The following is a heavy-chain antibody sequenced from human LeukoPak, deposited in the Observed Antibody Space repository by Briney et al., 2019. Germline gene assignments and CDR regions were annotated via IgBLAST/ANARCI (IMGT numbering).Heavy chain of an antibody. Sequence: GGSLRLSCAASGFFLSDYYMAWISQTPGRGLEWISYISSSAHSIYYADSVKGRFTISRDTAMNSLYLQMNSLRAEDTAIYYCARSGRQSSAWYDYWGQGTLITVSS. CDR2: ISSSAHSI. D-gene: IGHD6-19*01. CDR1: GFFLSDYY. V-gene: IGHV3-11*01. CDR3: ARSGRQSSAWYDY. J-gene: IGHJ4*02.